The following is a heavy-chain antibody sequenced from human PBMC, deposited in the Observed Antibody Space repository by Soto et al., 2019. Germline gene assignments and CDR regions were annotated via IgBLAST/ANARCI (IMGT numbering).Heavy chain of an antibody. J-gene: IGHJ4*02. CDR1: GESISSSSYY. D-gene: IGHD2-21*02. CDR2: IYYSGRT. CDR3: ARQRTTVVTQAYFDH. V-gene: IGHV4-39*01. Sequence: SETLSLTCIVSGESISSSSYYWGWIRQPPGKGLEWIGSIYYSGRTYYNPSFKSRVTISIDTSKNQFSLKLSSVTATDTAVYYCARQRTTVVTQAYFDHWGQAALVTVSS.